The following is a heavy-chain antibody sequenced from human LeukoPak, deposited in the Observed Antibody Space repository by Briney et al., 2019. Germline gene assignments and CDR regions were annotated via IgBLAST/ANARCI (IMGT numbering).Heavy chain of an antibody. J-gene: IGHJ6*02. Sequence: GGSLRLSCAASGFTVSSNYMSWVRQAPGKGLEWVSVIYSGGSTYYADSVKGRFTISRDNSKNTLYLQMNSLRAEDTAVYYCASTRPADTAMVPPYYYYGMDVWGQGTTVTVSS. V-gene: IGHV3-53*01. CDR1: GFTVSSNY. D-gene: IGHD5-18*01. CDR2: IYSGGST. CDR3: ASTRPADTAMVPPYYYYGMDV.